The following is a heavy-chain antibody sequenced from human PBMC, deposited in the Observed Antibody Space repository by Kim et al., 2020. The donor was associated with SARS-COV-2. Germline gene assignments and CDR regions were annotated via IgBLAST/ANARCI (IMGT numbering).Heavy chain of an antibody. Sequence: ASVKVSCKASGYTFTRSVILWVRQAPGQGLEWMGWISAYNGNTNYAQKLQGRVTMTTDTSTSTAYMELRSLRSDDTAVYYCARQKSVGAYAFDIWGQGTMVTVSS. CDR1: GYTFTRSV. D-gene: IGHD1-26*01. CDR3: ARQKSVGAYAFDI. CDR2: ISAYNGNT. J-gene: IGHJ3*02. V-gene: IGHV1-18*01.